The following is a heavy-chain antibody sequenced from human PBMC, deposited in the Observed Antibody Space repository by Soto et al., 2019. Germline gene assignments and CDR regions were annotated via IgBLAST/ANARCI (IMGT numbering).Heavy chain of an antibody. Sequence: PSETLSLTCTVSAGSISSSSYYCGWIRQPPGKGLEWIGSIYYSGSTYYNPSLKSRVTISVDTSKNQFSLKLSSVTAADTAVYYCARTSMVRGVPGNWFDPWGQGTLVTVSS. J-gene: IGHJ5*02. D-gene: IGHD3-10*01. CDR3: ARTSMVRGVPGNWFDP. V-gene: IGHV4-39*01. CDR2: IYYSGST. CDR1: AGSISSSSYY.